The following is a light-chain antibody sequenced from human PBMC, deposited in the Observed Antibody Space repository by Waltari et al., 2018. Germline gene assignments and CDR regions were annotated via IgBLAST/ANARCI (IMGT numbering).Light chain of an antibody. CDR2: WAS. CDR3: QQYYSSPPT. J-gene: IGKJ2*01. Sequence: DIVMTQSPDYLAVSLGERATINCKSSQSILYSSNNKNYLAWYQQKPGQAPKLLIYWASTQESGVPDRFSGSGSGTDFTLTISSLQAEDVAVYHCQQYYSSPPTFGQGTKLEIK. CDR1: QSILYSSNNKNY. V-gene: IGKV4-1*01.